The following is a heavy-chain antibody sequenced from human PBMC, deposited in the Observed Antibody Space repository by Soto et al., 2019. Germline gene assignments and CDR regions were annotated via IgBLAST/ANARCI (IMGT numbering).Heavy chain of an antibody. J-gene: IGHJ2*01. V-gene: IGHV1-3*01. CDR1: GYTFTSYA. CDR3: ASLAVAGVRFSYWYFDL. D-gene: IGHD6-19*01. CDR2: INAGNGNT. Sequence: ASVKVSCKASGYTFTSYAMHWVRQAPGQRLEWMGWINAGNGNTKYSQKFQGRVTITRDTSASTAYMELSSLRSEDTAVYYCASLAVAGVRFSYWYFDLWGRGTLVTVSS.